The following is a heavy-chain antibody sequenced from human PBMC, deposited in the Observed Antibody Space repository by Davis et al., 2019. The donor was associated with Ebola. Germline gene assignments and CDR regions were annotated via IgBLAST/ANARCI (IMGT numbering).Heavy chain of an antibody. CDR2: IWYDGSNK. CDR3: ARDHRPYYDILTGDIDY. J-gene: IGHJ4*02. V-gene: IGHV3-33*08. Sequence: GESLKISCAASGFTFSSYEMNWVRQAPGKGLEWVAVIWYDGSNKYYADSVKGRFTISRDNSKNTLYLQMNSLRAEDTAVYYCARDHRPYYDILTGDIDYWGQGTLVTVSS. CDR1: GFTFSSYE. D-gene: IGHD3-9*01.